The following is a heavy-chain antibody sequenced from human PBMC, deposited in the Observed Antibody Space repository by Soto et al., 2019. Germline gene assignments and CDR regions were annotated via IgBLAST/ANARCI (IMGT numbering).Heavy chain of an antibody. CDR1: GFTFSTYW. D-gene: IGHD3-9*01. J-gene: IGHJ3*02. Sequence: EEQLVESGGGLVQPGGSLRLSCAASGFTFSTYWLSWVRQAPGKGLEWVANINQDGSVKYYLDSVKGRFTISRDNAKNSLYLQMNSLRDEDTAVYYCARDQNYNILSDYYDAFDIWGQGTMVTVSS. CDR3: ARDQNYNILSDYYDAFDI. V-gene: IGHV3-7*01. CDR2: INQDGSVK.